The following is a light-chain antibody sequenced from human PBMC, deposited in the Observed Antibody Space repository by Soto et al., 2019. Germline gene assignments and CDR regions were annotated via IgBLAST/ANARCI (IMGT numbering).Light chain of an antibody. CDR3: QQYATSPLT. Sequence: EIVLTHFPGTLSLSPGERATLSGRASQSVSNNYLAWYQQKPGQAPRLVIFGASNRATGIPDRFSASGSGTEFTLTISRLEPEDVAVYYCQQYATSPLTFGHGTKVEI. CDR2: GAS. J-gene: IGKJ1*01. V-gene: IGKV3-20*01. CDR1: QSVSNNY.